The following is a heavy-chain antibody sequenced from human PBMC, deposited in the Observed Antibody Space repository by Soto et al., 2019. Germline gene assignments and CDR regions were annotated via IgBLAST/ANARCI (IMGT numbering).Heavy chain of an antibody. CDR3: ARAPAASGANYFDY. D-gene: IGHD2-2*01. CDR1: GYIFTSYD. J-gene: IGHJ4*02. Sequence: QVQMVQSGAEVKKPGASVKVSCKTSGYIFTSYDMNWVRQAAGQGPGWMGWMNPNSGNTDFAPKFQGRVTLTRDTSISTANMETSSLRSDDTAFYYCARAPAASGANYFDYWGQGSLVTVSS. CDR2: MNPNSGNT. V-gene: IGHV1-8*01.